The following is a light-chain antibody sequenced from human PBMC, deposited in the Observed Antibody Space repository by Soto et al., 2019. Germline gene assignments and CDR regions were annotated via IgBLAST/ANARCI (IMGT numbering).Light chain of an antibody. V-gene: IGLV2-14*01. CDR3: NSYTTSSTLV. CDR1: SSDIGGHDF. J-gene: IGLJ3*02. CDR2: EVT. Sequence: QSALTQPASVSGSPGQSITISCTGTSSDIGGHDFVSWYQHHPGKAPKLMIYEVTNRPSGVSNRFSASKSGNTASLTISGLQAEDEADYYCNSYTTSSTLVFGGGTKVTVL.